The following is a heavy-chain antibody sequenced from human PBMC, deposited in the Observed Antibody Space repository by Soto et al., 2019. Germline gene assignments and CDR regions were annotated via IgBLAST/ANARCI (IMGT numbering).Heavy chain of an antibody. Sequence: QVQLVESGGGVVQPGRSLRLSCAASGFTFSSHSMHWVRQAPGKGLEWVAVISFDGSDKYYADSVKGRFTISRDNSKNTLYLQINSLIAEDTAEYYCAREQTTVNDYWGQGTLVTVSS. CDR3: AREQTTVNDY. CDR1: GFTFSSHS. V-gene: IGHV3-30-3*01. J-gene: IGHJ4*02. D-gene: IGHD4-17*01. CDR2: ISFDGSDK.